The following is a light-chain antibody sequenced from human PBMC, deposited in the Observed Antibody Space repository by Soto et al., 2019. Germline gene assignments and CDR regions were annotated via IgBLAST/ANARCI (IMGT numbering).Light chain of an antibody. CDR2: GNS. V-gene: IGLV1-40*01. CDR1: GSNIGAGFD. CDR3: QSYDGGLSAYV. Sequence: QAVVTQPPSVSGAPGQRVTISCTGSGSNIGAGFDVHWYQQLPRTSPKLLVYGNSNRPSGVPDRFSGSKSGTSASLAITGLQAEEEADYYCQSYDGGLSAYVFGGGTKLTVL. J-gene: IGLJ2*01.